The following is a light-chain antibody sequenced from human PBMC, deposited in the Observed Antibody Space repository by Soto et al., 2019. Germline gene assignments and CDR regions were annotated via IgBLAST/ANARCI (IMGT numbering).Light chain of an antibody. CDR1: SSDVGGYNY. V-gene: IGLV2-14*01. CDR2: DVT. Sequence: QSALTQPASGSGSPGQSITISCTGTSSDVGGYNYVSWYQQHPGKAPKLMIYDVTNRPSGVSNRFSGSRSGNTASLTISGLQAEDEAHYYCSSYTGSTTLVVFGGGTKLTVL. J-gene: IGLJ2*01. CDR3: SSYTGSTTLVV.